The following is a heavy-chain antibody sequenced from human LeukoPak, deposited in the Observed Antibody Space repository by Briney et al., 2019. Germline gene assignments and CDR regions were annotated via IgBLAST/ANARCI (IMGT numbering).Heavy chain of an antibody. V-gene: IGHV1-69*13. CDR3: ARGDLYCSSTSCSYYFDY. Sequence: ASVKVSCKASGGTFSSYSISWVRQAPGQGLEWMGGIIPIVGTANYAQKFQGRVTITADESTSTAYMELSSLRSEDTAVYYCARGDLYCSSTSCSYYFDYWGQGTLVTVSS. J-gene: IGHJ4*02. D-gene: IGHD2-2*01. CDR1: GGTFSSYS. CDR2: IIPIVGTA.